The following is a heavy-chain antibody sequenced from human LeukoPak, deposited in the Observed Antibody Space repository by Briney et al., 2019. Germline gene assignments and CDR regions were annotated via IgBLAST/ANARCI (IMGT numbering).Heavy chain of an antibody. CDR2: IYYSGST. CDR3: ARQKQQPVRFDP. J-gene: IGHJ5*02. Sequence: SETLSLTCTVSGGSISSSSYYWGWIRQPPGKGLEWIGSIYYSGSTYYNPSLKSRVTISVDTSKNQFSLKLSSVTAADTAVYYCARQKQQPVRFDPWGQGTLVTVSS. D-gene: IGHD6-13*01. CDR1: GGSISSSSYY. V-gene: IGHV4-39*01.